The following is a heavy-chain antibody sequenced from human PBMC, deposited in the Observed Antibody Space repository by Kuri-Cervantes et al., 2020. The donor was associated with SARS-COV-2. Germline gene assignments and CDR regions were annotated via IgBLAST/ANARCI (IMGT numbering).Heavy chain of an antibody. CDR3: ARTRGSYYTDAFDL. D-gene: IGHD1-26*01. J-gene: IGHJ3*01. CDR1: GFRFTTYW. Sequence: GEYLEISCKGSGFRFTTYWIGWVRQMPGKGLEWMAIIYPTDSDTRYSPSFQGQVTISADKSISTAYLQWSSLKASDSAMYYCARTRGSYYTDAFDLWGQGTMVTVSS. CDR2: IYPTDSDT. V-gene: IGHV5-51*01.